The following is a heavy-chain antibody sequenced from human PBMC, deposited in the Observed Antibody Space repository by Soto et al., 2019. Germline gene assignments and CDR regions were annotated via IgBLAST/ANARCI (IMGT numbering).Heavy chain of an antibody. Sequence: QVQLVESGGGVVQPGRSLRLSCAASGFTFSSYAMHWVRQAPGKGLEWVAVISYDGSNKYYADSVKGRFTISRDNSKNTLYLQMNSLRAEDTAVYYCASGNCGGDCYYRYWYFDLWGRGTLVTVSS. J-gene: IGHJ2*01. CDR3: ASGNCGGDCYYRYWYFDL. D-gene: IGHD2-21*02. CDR1: GFTFSSYA. CDR2: ISYDGSNK. V-gene: IGHV3-30-3*01.